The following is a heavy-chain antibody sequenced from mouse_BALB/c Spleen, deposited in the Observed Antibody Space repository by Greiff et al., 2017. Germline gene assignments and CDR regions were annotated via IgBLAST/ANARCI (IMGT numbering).Heavy chain of an antibody. J-gene: IGHJ4*01. Sequence: EVQLQQSGGGLVQPGGSMKLSCVASGFTFSNYWMNWVRQSPEKGLEWVAEIRLKSNNYATHYAESVKGRFTISRDDSKSSVYLQMNNLRAEDTGIYYCTRAPDGYFAMDYWGQGTSVTVSS. CDR2: IRLKSNNYAT. D-gene: IGHD2-3*01. V-gene: IGHV6-6*02. CDR1: GFTFSNYW. CDR3: TRAPDGYFAMDY.